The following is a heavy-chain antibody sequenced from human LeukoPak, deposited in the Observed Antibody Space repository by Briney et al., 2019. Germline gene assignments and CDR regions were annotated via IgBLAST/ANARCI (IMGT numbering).Heavy chain of an antibody. CDR3: ARGSGSSDWGAHFDY. Sequence: PGGSLRLSCTASGFTFSSYAMHWVRQAPGKGLEYVSAISSNYSYIYYADSVKGRFTTSRDNAKNSLYLQMISLRAEDTAVYYCARGSGSSDWGAHFDYWGQGTLVTVSS. CDR2: ISSNYSYI. V-gene: IGHV3-21*01. CDR1: GFTFSSYA. J-gene: IGHJ4*02. D-gene: IGHD6-19*01.